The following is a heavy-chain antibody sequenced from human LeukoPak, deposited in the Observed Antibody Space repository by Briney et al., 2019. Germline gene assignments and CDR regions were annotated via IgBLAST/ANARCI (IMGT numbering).Heavy chain of an antibody. CDR3: ARSPFLYCGGDL. Sequence: PSETLSLTCTVSGGSISSSSYYWGWIRQPPGKGLEWIGSIYYSGSTYYNPSLKSRVTISVDTSKNRFSLKLSSVTAADTAVYYCARSPFLYCGGDLWGQGTLVTVSS. J-gene: IGHJ5*02. V-gene: IGHV4-39*07. CDR1: GGSISSSSYY. D-gene: IGHD2-21*01. CDR2: IYYSGST.